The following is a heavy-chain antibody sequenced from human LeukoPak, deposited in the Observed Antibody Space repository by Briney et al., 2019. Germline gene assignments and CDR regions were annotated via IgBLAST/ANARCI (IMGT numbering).Heavy chain of an antibody. D-gene: IGHD3-22*01. J-gene: IGHJ4*02. V-gene: IGHV4-34*01. CDR1: GVSFSGYY. CDR2: INHSGST. CDR3: ARGNSNFDY. Sequence: SETLSLTCAVYGVSFSGYYWSWIRQPPGKGLEWIGEINHSGSTNYNPSLKSRVTISVDTSKNQFSLKLSSVTAADTAVYYCARGNSNFDYWGQGTLVTVSS.